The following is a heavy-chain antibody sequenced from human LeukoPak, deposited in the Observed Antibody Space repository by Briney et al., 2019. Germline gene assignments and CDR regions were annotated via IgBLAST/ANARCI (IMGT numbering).Heavy chain of an antibody. CDR2: ISAYNGNT. J-gene: IGHJ4*02. V-gene: IGHV1-18*01. Sequence: ASVKVSCKASGYIYTSYAMNWVRQARGQGCEWMGCISAYNGNTNYAQKLQRGVTMPADTSQRTAHGELRSVRSDDTAVYYCARFHLNYYDSSGYYSADYWGQGTLVTVSS. CDR3: ARFHLNYYDSSGYYSADY. D-gene: IGHD3-22*01. CDR1: GYIYTSYA.